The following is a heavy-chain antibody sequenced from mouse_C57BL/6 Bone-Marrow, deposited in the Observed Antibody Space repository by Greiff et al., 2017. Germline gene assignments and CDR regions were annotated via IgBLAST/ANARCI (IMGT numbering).Heavy chain of an antibody. J-gene: IGHJ4*01. Sequence: QVQLQQSGAELARPGASVKLSCKASGYTFTSYGISWVKQRTGQGLEWIGEIYPRSGNTYYNQKFKDKATLTADKSSSTAYMQLSSLTYEDTAVYDGARVDDYGYAMDEWGQGNSVTVSS. CDR3: ARVDDYGYAMDE. CDR1: GYTFTSYG. CDR2: IYPRSGNT. D-gene: IGHD2-4*01. V-gene: IGHV1-81*01.